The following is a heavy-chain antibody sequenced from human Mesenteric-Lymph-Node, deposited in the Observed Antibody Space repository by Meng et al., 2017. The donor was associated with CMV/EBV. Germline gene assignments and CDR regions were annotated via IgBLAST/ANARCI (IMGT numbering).Heavy chain of an antibody. J-gene: IGHJ4*02. CDR2: INHSGVH. CDR3: ARGSDIPVNNY. D-gene: IGHD2-15*01. CDR1: GGSFSGYY. V-gene: IGHV4-34*01. Sequence: QVQLQQWGEGLLKPSETLSLTCAVYGGSFSGYYWSWIRQPPGKGLEWIGEINHSGVHNYNPSLKSRVTISLDRSKNQFSLKLSSVTAEDTAVYYCARGSDIPVNNYWGQGTLVTVSS.